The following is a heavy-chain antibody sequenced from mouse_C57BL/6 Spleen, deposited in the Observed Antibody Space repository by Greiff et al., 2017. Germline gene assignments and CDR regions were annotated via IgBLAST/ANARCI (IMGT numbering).Heavy chain of an antibody. CDR2: ISSGSSTI. CDR3: ARQTTVVAGAMDY. J-gene: IGHJ4*01. Sequence: DVKLVESGGGLVKPGGSLKLSCAASGFTFSDYGMHWVRQAPEKGLEWVAYISSGSSTIYYADTVKGRFTISRDNAKNTLFLQMTSLRSEDTAMYYCARQTTVVAGAMDYWGQGTSVTVSS. D-gene: IGHD1-1*01. V-gene: IGHV5-17*01. CDR1: GFTFSDYG.